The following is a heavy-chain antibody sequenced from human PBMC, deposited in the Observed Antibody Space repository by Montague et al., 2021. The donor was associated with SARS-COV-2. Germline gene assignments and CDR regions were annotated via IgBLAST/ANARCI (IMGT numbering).Heavy chain of an antibody. CDR2: IFFNRGP. CDR3: VSGRDGTYSHFHF. J-gene: IGHJ1*01. V-gene: IGHV4-59*01. D-gene: IGHD4-11*01. Sequence: SETLSLTCTVSGVSINEYFLTWIRQTPGKGLEWIGYIFFNRGPIHNSSLKNRVTISLDTSKSQVSLRLTSVTAADTAVYFCVSGRDGTYSHFHFWGQGALVTVSS. CDR1: GVSINEYF.